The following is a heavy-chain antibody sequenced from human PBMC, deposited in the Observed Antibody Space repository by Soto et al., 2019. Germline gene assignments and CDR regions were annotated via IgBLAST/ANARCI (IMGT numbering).Heavy chain of an antibody. D-gene: IGHD3-16*02. J-gene: IGHJ4*02. CDR2: ISAYNGKT. Sequence: QVQLVQSGAEVKKPGDSVKVSCKASGYTFTSYGISWVRQDPGQGLEWMGWISAYNGKTNYAQKLQGRVTMTTDTSTSTAYMELRSLRADDTAVYYCARPFMITFGVVMVLPRLYCCGQGTLVTVSS. CDR1: GYTFTSYG. CDR3: ARPFMITFGVVMVLPRLYC. V-gene: IGHV1-18*01.